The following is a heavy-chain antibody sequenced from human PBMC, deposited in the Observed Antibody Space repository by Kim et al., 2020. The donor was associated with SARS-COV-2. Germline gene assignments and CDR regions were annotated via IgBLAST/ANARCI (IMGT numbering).Heavy chain of an antibody. D-gene: IGHD3-22*01. CDR3: AALIYYYDSSGYPFDY. J-gene: IGHJ4*02. V-gene: IGHV1-58*01. Sequence: KCQERVTITRDMSTSTAYMELSSLRSEDTAVYYCAALIYYYDSSGYPFDYWGQGTLVTVSS.